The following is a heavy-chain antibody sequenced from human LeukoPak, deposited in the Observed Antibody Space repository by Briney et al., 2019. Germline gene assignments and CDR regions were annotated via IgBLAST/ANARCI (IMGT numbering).Heavy chain of an antibody. CDR1: GGSISSYY. CDR2: IYTSGST. J-gene: IGHJ5*02. CDR3: ARDAHRASTSSYLARVVWFDP. Sequence: SETLSLTCTVSGGSISSYYWSWIRQPAAKGLEWIGRIYTSGSTNYNPSLKSRVTMSVDTSKNQFSLKLSSVTAADTAVYYCARDAHRASTSSYLARVVWFDPWGQGTLVTVSS. V-gene: IGHV4-4*07. D-gene: IGHD2-2*01.